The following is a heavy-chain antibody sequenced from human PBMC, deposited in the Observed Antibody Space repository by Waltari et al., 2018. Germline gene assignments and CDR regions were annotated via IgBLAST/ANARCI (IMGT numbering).Heavy chain of an antibody. Sequence: QITLKESGPTLVKPTQTLTLTCTFSGFSLRTSGVGVGWIRQPPGKALEWLALIYWNDDKRYSPSLKSRLTITKDTSKNQVVLTMTNMDPVDTATYYCAHRDWTTRDFDYWGQGTLVTVSS. CDR1: GFSLRTSGVG. CDR2: IYWNDDK. V-gene: IGHV2-5*01. D-gene: IGHD4-17*01. CDR3: AHRDWTTRDFDY. J-gene: IGHJ4*02.